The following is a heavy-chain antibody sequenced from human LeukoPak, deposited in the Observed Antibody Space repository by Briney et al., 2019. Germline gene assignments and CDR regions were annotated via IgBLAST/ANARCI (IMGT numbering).Heavy chain of an antibody. CDR1: GYTFTSYD. CDR2: MNPNSGNT. V-gene: IGHV1-8*03. CDR3: ARQPRGLFPFDY. J-gene: IGHJ4*02. Sequence: ASVKVSCKASGYTFTSYDINWVRQATGQGLEWMGWMNPNSGNTGYAQKFQGRVTITADKSTSTAYMELSSLRSEDTAVYYCARQPRGLFPFDYWGQGTLVTVSS. D-gene: IGHD2-8*02.